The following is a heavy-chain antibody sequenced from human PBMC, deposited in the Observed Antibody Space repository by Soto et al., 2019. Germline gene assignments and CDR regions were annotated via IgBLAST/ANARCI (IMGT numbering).Heavy chain of an antibody. V-gene: IGHV1-69*08. J-gene: IGHJ6*02. CDR2: ILPILDTT. Sequence: QVQLVQSGAEVKKPGSSMKVSCKASGGSLNSYTISWVRQAPGQGLEWMGRILPILDTTNYAQKFQGRVTITADKATSTVYRDLSSLRSEDTALYYCARVRGYSGYEGRYFYYGMDAWGPGTTVTVSS. CDR3: ARVRGYSGYEGRYFYYGMDA. CDR1: GGSLNSYT. D-gene: IGHD5-12*01.